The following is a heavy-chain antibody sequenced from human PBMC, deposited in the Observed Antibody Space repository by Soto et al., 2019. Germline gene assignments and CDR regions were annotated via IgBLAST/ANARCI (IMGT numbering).Heavy chain of an antibody. D-gene: IGHD3-3*02. CDR2: IGGGDDI. Sequence: GGSLRLSCEASGFTFSNYAMAWVRQTPGEGPEWVSTIGGGDDIFYAESVKGRFIISRDDSRSTMYLQMDNLRVEDTAIYFCAKDSISYNGIYDAFEVWGQGTVVTVSS. J-gene: IGHJ3*01. CDR1: GFTFSNYA. CDR3: AKDSISYNGIYDAFEV. V-gene: IGHV3-23*01.